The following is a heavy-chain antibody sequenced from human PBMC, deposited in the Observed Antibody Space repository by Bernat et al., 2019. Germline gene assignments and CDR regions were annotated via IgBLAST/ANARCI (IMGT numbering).Heavy chain of an antibody. CDR1: GFTFSSYG. Sequence: QVQLVESGGGVVQPGRSLRLSCAASGFTFSSYGMHWVRQAQGKGLEWVAVIWYDGSNKYYADSVKGRFTISRDNSKNTLYLQMNSLRAEDTAVYYCAREVWAGEDYWGQGTLVTVSS. D-gene: IGHD1-14*01. CDR2: IWYDGSNK. V-gene: IGHV3-33*01. J-gene: IGHJ4*02. CDR3: AREVWAGEDY.